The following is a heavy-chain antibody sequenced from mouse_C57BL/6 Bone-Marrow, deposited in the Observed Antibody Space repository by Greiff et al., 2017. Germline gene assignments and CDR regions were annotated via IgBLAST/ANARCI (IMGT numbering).Heavy chain of an antibody. D-gene: IGHD2-1*01. CDR2: IDPENGDT. V-gene: IGHV14-4*01. J-gene: IGHJ2*01. Sequence: EVQLQQSGAELVRPGSSVKLSCTASGFNIKDDYMHWVKQRPEQGLEWIGWIDPENGDTEYASKFQGKATITADTSSNTAYLQLSSLTSEDTAVYYCTTLPKNYWGQGTTLTVSS. CDR3: TTLPKNY. CDR1: GFNIKDDY.